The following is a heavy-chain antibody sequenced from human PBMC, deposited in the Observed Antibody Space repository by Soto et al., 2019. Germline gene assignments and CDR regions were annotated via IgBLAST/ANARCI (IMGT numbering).Heavy chain of an antibody. J-gene: IGHJ6*02. CDR2: ISYDGSNK. CDR3: ARVLAAAGSQNYGMDV. D-gene: IGHD6-13*01. Sequence: QVQLVESGGGVVQPGRSLRLSCAASGFTFSSYAMHWVRQAPGKGLEWVAVISYDGSNKYYADSVKGRFTISRDNSKNTLYRQMNSLRAEDTAVYYCARVLAAAGSQNYGMDVWGQGTTVTVSS. CDR1: GFTFSSYA. V-gene: IGHV3-30-3*01.